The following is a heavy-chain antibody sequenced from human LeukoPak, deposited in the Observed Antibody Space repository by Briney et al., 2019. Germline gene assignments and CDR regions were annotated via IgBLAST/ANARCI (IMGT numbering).Heavy chain of an antibody. V-gene: IGHV1-46*02. CDR2: INPSGRPT. CDR1: GYTFHSYY. Sequence: ASVKVSCEAFGYTFHSYYIHWVRQASGQGLEWVGAINPSGRPTTYAQKYQDRVSMTRDTSTSTFYMDLSSLRSEDTAVYFCAREGTSYYDSSGSLGAFDVWGQGTMVTVSS. J-gene: IGHJ3*01. D-gene: IGHD3-22*01. CDR3: AREGTSYYDSSGSLGAFDV.